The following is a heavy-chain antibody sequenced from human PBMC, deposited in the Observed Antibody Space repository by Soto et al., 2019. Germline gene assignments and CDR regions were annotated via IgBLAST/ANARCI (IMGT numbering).Heavy chain of an antibody. CDR2: IYYSGST. CDR1: GGSISSSSYY. D-gene: IGHD2-15*01. Sequence: SETLSLTCTVSGGSISSSSYYWGWIRQPPGKGLEWIGSIYYSGSTYYNPSLKSRVTISVDTSKNQFSLKLSSVTAADTAVYYSARPRYCSGGSCYYFDYWGQGTLVTVSS. J-gene: IGHJ4*02. V-gene: IGHV4-39*01. CDR3: ARPRYCSGGSCYYFDY.